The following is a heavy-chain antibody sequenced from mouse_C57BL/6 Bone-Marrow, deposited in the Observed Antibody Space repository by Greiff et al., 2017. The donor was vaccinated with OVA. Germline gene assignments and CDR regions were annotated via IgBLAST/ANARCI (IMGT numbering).Heavy chain of an antibody. D-gene: IGHD1-1*01. CDR1: GYTFTSYW. V-gene: IGHV1-59*01. CDR3: ARSGLLRFAY. Sequence: QVQLQQPGAELVRPGTSVKLSCKASGYTFTSYWMHWVKQRPGQGLEWIGVIDPSDSYTNYNQKFKGKATLTVDTSSSTAYMQLSSLTSEDSAVYYCARSGLLRFAYWGQGTLVTVSA. J-gene: IGHJ3*01. CDR2: IDPSDSYT.